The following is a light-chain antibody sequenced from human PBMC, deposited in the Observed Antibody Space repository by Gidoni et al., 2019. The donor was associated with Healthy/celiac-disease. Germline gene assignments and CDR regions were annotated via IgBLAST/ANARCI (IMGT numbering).Light chain of an antibody. Sequence: YELTQPPSVSVSPGQTARITCSGDALPKQYAYWYQQKPGQAPVLVIYKDSERPSGIPERFSGSSSGTTVTLTISGVQAEDEADYYCQSADSSGTHWVFGGGTKLTVL. CDR3: QSADSSGTHWV. J-gene: IGLJ3*02. V-gene: IGLV3-25*03. CDR1: ALPKQY. CDR2: KDS.